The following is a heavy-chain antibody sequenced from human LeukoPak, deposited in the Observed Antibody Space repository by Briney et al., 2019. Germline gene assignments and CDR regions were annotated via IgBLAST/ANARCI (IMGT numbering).Heavy chain of an antibody. CDR1: GGSFSGYY. D-gene: IGHD4/OR15-4a*01. Sequence: SETLSLTCAVYGGSFSGYYWSWIRQPPGKGLEWIGEINHSGSTNYNPSLKSRVTISVDTSKNQSSLKLSSVTAADTAVYYCARRRTRGGALDWGQGTLVTVSS. CDR3: ARRRTRGGALD. V-gene: IGHV4-34*01. J-gene: IGHJ4*02. CDR2: INHSGST.